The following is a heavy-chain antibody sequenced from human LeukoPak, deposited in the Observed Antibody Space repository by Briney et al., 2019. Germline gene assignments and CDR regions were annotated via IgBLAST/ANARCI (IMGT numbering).Heavy chain of an antibody. D-gene: IGHD1-26*01. Sequence: PSETLSLTCTVSGGSISSGDYYWSWIRQPPGKGLEWIGYIYYSGSTYYNPSLKSRVTISVDTSKNQFSLKLSSVTAADTAVYYCARDLKRVGATNYWGQGTLVTVSS. V-gene: IGHV4-30-4*01. CDR3: ARDLKRVGATNY. CDR1: GGSISSGDYY. J-gene: IGHJ4*02. CDR2: IYYSGST.